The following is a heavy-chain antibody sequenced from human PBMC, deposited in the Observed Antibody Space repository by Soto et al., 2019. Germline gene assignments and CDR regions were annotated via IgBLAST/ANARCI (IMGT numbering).Heavy chain of an antibody. V-gene: IGHV3-53*01. Sequence: PGGSLRLSCAASGFTVSSNYISWVRQAPGKGLEWVSVIYSGGSTYYADSVKGRFTISRDNSKNTLYLQMNSLRAEDTAVYYCARMSGPWEPFDYWGQGTLVTVSS. D-gene: IGHD1-26*01. CDR3: ARMSGPWEPFDY. CDR2: IYSGGST. J-gene: IGHJ4*02. CDR1: GFTVSSNY.